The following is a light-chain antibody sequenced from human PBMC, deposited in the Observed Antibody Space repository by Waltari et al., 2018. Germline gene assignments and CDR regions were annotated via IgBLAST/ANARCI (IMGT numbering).Light chain of an antibody. CDR3: SSYTQSRTRV. Sequence: QSALTQSASVSGSPGQSIPISCTGTSRAVGAYNLVSWYQQLPGRAPKLILSGVTKRPSGISDRFSGSKSGNTASLTISGLQSEDEADYYCSSYTQSRTRVFGGGTKLTVL. CDR1: SRAVGAYNL. CDR2: GVT. J-gene: IGLJ3*02. V-gene: IGLV2-23*02.